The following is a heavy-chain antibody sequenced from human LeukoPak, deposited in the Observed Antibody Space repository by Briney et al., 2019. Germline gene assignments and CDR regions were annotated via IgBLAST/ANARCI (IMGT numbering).Heavy chain of an antibody. CDR3: TTGYIYFDY. CDR2: IRSKAYGGTT. Sequence: PGGSLRLSCTASGFTFGNYAMSWVRQAPGKGLEWVGFIRSKAYGGTTEYAASVKGRFTISRDDSKSIAYLQMHSLKTEDTAVYYCTTGYIYFDYWGQGTLVTVSS. CDR1: GFTFGNYA. J-gene: IGHJ4*02. V-gene: IGHV3-49*04. D-gene: IGHD5-18*01.